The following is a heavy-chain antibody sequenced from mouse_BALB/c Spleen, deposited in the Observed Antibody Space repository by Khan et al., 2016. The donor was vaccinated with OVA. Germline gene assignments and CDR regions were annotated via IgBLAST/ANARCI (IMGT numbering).Heavy chain of an antibody. D-gene: IGHD1-1*01. J-gene: IGHJ3*01. CDR2: INPSTGYT. CDR1: GYTFTSYW. Sequence: VQLQQSGAELAKPGASVKMSCKASGYTFTSYWMHWVKQRPGQGLEWIGYINPSTGYTEYNQKFKDKATLTADKSSSTAYMQLNSLTSEDSAVYYCANHGSSSAWFTYWGQGTLVTVSA. CDR3: ANHGSSSAWFTY. V-gene: IGHV1-7*01.